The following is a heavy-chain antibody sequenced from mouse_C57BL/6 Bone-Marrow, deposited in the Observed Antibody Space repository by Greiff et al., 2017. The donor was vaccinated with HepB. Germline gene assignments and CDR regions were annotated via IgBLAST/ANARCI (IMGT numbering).Heavy chain of an antibody. CDR3: ARRGRAYYFDY. Sequence: DVMLVESGGGLVKPGGSLKLSCAASGFTFSSYTMSWVRQTPEKRLEWVATISGGGGNTYYPDSVKGRFTISRDNAKNTLYLQMSSLRSEDTALYYCARRGRAYYFDYWGQGTTLTVSS. J-gene: IGHJ2*01. D-gene: IGHD3-3*01. CDR2: ISGGGGNT. V-gene: IGHV5-9*01. CDR1: GFTFSSYT.